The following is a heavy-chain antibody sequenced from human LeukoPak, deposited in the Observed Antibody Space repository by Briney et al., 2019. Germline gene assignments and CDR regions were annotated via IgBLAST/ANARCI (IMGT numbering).Heavy chain of an antibody. CDR1: GASISSGSYY. CDR3: ARFTNWKYYFDY. D-gene: IGHD1-20*01. Sequence: SQTLSLTCTVSGASISSGSYYWSWVRQPAGKGLEWIGRIYTSGSTNYNPSLKSRVTISVDTSKNQFSLKLSSVTAADTAVYYCARFTNWKYYFDYWGQGTLVTVSS. V-gene: IGHV4-61*02. CDR2: IYTSGST. J-gene: IGHJ4*02.